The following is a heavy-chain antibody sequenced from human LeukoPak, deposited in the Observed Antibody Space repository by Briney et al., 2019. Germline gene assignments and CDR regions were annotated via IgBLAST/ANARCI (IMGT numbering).Heavy chain of an antibody. D-gene: IGHD3-10*01. J-gene: IGHJ4*02. V-gene: IGHV1-69*13. Sequence: SVKVSFKASGGTFSNYAISWVRQAPGQGLEWMGGIIPIIGTANYAQKYQGRVTITANEATSTAYMELSSLRSEDTAVYFCARENYYGSGGFFDYWGQGTLVTVSS. CDR2: IIPIIGTA. CDR1: GGTFSNYA. CDR3: ARENYYGSGGFFDY.